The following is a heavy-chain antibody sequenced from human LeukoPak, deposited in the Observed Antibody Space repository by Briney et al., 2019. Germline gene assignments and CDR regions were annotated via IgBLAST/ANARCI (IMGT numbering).Heavy chain of an antibody. CDR3: ARVGYTRGPLPYGMDV. CDR2: VVPASEIS. Sequence: GSSVKVSCKASEGPFHTYAISWVRLVPGQGLEWMGRVVPASEISTYAQKFLGRVTITADYSASTVYMELSGLRSDDTATYYCARVGYTRGPLPYGMDVWGQGTTVTV. J-gene: IGHJ6*02. D-gene: IGHD3-16*02. V-gene: IGHV1-69*04. CDR1: EGPFHTYA.